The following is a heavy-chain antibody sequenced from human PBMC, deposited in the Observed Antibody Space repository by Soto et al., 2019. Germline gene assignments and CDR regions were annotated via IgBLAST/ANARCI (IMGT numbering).Heavy chain of an antibody. V-gene: IGHV4-59*01. CDR2: IFYSEST. CDR3: GRVYRGAFDH. CDR1: GGSRSSYY. J-gene: IGHJ4*02. D-gene: IGHD2-8*01. Sequence: SETLSLTCTVSGGSRSSYYWIWIRQPPGKGLEWIGSIFYSESTDHNPSLKSRVTISLNTPKSHFSLNLSSVTAADTAVYYCGRVYRGAFDHCGQVPLVTLSS.